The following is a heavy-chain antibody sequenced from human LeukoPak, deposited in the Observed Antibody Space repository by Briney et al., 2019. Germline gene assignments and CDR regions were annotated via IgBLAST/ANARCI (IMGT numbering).Heavy chain of an antibody. CDR3: ARVGKSSSWSIDY. V-gene: IGHV3-21*01. CDR2: ISSSSSYI. CDR1: GFTFSSYS. J-gene: IGHJ4*02. D-gene: IGHD6-13*01. Sequence: KHGGSLRLSCAASGFTFSSYSMNWVRQAPGKGLEWVSSISSSSSYIYYADSVKGRFTISRDNAKNSLYLQMNSLRAEDTAVYYCARVGKSSSWSIDYWGQGTLVTVSS.